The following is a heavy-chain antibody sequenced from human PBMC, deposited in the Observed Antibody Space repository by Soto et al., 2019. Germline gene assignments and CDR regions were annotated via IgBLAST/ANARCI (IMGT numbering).Heavy chain of an antibody. CDR3: ATRITVFGLLIPPFDP. Sequence: PSETLSLTCAVYGGSVNGYYWNWIRQPPGKGLEWIGEINHTGGTHYNPSLKSRVTMSVDTSTNQFSLRLSSVTAADAAIYYCATRITVFGLLIPPFDPWGQVTQVTVSS. CDR2: INHTGGT. CDR1: GGSVNGYY. J-gene: IGHJ5*02. D-gene: IGHD3-3*01. V-gene: IGHV4-34*01.